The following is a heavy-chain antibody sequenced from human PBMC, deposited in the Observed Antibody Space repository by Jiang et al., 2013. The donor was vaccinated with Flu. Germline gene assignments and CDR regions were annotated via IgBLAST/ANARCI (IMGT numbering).Heavy chain of an antibody. CDR2: INTNTGDA. J-gene: IGHJ4*02. V-gene: IGHV7-4-1*02. CDR1: GYSFTTYA. D-gene: IGHD1-26*01. CDR3: VRKVLRRWDFGF. Sequence: QSGSELKEPGASVGISCKASGYSFTTYAIIWVRQAPGQRLEWMGWINTNTGDATYAQGFRGRFVFSVDASVSTAYLDIRSLEAGDSAFYFCVRKVLRRWDFGFWGQGTLVTVSS.